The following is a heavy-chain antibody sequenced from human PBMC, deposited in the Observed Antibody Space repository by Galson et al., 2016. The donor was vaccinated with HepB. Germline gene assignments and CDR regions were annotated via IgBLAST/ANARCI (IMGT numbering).Heavy chain of an antibody. CDR1: GFSVSNNY. CDR2: IHDDGST. V-gene: IGHV3-53*01. Sequence: SLRLSCAASGFSVSNNYMSWVRQAPGKGLECVSVIHDDGSTNYADSVMGRFTISRDSSKNTLYLEMNSLRAEDVAVYYCARASGIRGIKGAMDVWGQGTTVSVSS. CDR3: ARASGIRGIKGAMDV. J-gene: IGHJ6*02. D-gene: IGHD3-10*01.